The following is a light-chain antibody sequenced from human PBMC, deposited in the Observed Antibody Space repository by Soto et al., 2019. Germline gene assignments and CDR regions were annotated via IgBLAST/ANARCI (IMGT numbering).Light chain of an antibody. CDR1: SGDIGAYDY. CDR3: SAYAGSNNFV. J-gene: IGLJ1*01. V-gene: IGLV2-14*01. CDR2: EVN. Sequence: QSALTQPASLSGSPGQSITISCTGTSGDIGAYDYVSWFQQHPGKAPKLMISEVNNRPSGVSNRFSGSKSGNTAYLTISGLQVEDEAEYYCSAYAGSNNFVFXSGTKLTV.